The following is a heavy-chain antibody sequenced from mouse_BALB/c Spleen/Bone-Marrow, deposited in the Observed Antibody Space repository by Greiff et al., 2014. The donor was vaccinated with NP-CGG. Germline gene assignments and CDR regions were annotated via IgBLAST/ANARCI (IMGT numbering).Heavy chain of an antibody. D-gene: IGHD1-2*01. CDR1: GSSLTTYG. Sequence: VQLQQSGPGLVAPSQSLSITCTVSGSSLTTYGVHWVRQPPGKGLEWLGVLWADGSTNYNSALMSRLSISKDNSKSQVFLKMNSLQTDDTAMYYCARITTATGAMDYWGQGTSVTVSS. CDR3: ARITTATGAMDY. J-gene: IGHJ4*01. CDR2: LWADGST. V-gene: IGHV2-9*02.